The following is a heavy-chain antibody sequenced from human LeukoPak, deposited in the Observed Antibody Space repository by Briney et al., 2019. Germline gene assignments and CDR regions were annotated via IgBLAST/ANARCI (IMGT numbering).Heavy chain of an antibody. V-gene: IGHV3-7*01. CDR3: ARDGYSSSWYGVY. CDR1: GFTFNNYW. J-gene: IGHJ4*02. Sequence: PGGSLRLSCAASGFTFNNYWMNWVRQAPGKGLEWVANIKQDGAEKYYVDSVKGRFTISRDNAKNSLYLQMNSLRAEDTAVYYCARDGYSSSWYGVYWGQGTLVTVSS. D-gene: IGHD6-13*01. CDR2: IKQDGAEK.